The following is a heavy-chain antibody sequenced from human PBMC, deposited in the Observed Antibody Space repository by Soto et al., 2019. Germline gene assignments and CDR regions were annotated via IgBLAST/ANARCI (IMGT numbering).Heavy chain of an antibody. J-gene: IGHJ3*02. CDR1: GYSFTSYW. Sequence: GESLKISCKGSGYSFTSYWISWVRQMPGKGLEWMGRIDPSDSYTNYSPSFQGHVTISADKSISTAYLQWSSLKASDTAMYYCARQVITMVRGVPHDAFDIWGQGTMVTVSS. V-gene: IGHV5-10-1*01. CDR2: IDPSDSYT. D-gene: IGHD3-10*01. CDR3: ARQVITMVRGVPHDAFDI.